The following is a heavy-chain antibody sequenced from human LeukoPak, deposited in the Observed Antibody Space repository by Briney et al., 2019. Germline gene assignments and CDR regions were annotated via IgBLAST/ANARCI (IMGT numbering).Heavy chain of an antibody. V-gene: IGHV3-53*05. J-gene: IGHJ4*02. CDR1: GFTVSSNY. Sequence: SGGSLRLSCAASGFTVSSNYMSWVRQAPGKGLEWVSVIHTGGSTYYADSVEGRFTISRDNSKNTLYLQMNSLRVEDTAVYYCARDPLYYDILTGYSHWGQGTLVTVSS. CDR2: IHTGGST. CDR3: ARDPLYYDILTGYSH. D-gene: IGHD3-9*01.